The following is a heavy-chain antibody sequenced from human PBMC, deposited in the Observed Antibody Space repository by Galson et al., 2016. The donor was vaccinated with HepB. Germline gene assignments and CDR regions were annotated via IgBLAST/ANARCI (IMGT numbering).Heavy chain of an antibody. CDR2: VFHSGNT. CDR3: ARHNDDDHSMDWSFDL. Sequence: SETLSLTCSVSGVSVTSGSYYWSWIRQPPGKRLEWIGYVFHSGNTKYNPSLKSRVTISVDTSKEQVSVKLNSVTTADTAVYYCARHNDDDHSMDWSFDLWGRGTLVTVSS. J-gene: IGHJ2*01. CDR1: GVSVTSGSYY. V-gene: IGHV4-61*01. D-gene: IGHD1-1*01.